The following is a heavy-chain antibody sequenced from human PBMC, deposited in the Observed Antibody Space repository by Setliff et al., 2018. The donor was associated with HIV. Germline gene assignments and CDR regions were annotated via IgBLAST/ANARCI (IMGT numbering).Heavy chain of an antibody. CDR3: AIDGAGGWLRPMPDY. D-gene: IGHD5-12*01. Sequence: ASVKVSCKASGYSFTNNDINWVRQATGQGLEWMGWMNPSGGSTTYAPKFQGRVTMTEGTSTDTAYMELSGLRSEDTAVYYCAIDGAGGWLRPMPDYWGQGTLVTVSS. J-gene: IGHJ4*02. V-gene: IGHV1-8*02. CDR1: GYSFTNND. CDR2: MNPSGGST.